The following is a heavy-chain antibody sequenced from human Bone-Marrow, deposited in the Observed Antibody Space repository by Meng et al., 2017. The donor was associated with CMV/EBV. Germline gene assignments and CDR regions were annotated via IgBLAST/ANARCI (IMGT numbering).Heavy chain of an antibody. J-gene: IGHJ5*02. D-gene: IGHD2-2*01. V-gene: IGHV1-2*02. CDR3: ASQIGVVPAARYHNWFDP. CDR2: INPNSGGT. Sequence: ASVKVSCKASGYTFTGYYMHWARQAPGQGLEWMGWINPNSGGTNYAQKFQGRVTMTRDTSISTAYMELSRLRSDDTAVYYCASQIGVVPAARYHNWFDPWCQGTLVTVSS. CDR1: GYTFTGYY.